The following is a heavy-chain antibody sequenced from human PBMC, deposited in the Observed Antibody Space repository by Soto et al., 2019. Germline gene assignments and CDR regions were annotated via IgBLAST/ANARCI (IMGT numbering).Heavy chain of an antibody. Sequence: GGSLRLSCAASGFTFSSYAMSWVRQAPGKGLEWVSAISGSGGSTYYADSVKGRFTISRDNSKNTLYLQMNSLRAEDTAVYYCAKDAGGVCSGGSCYSISWFDPWGQGTLVTVS. CDR2: ISGSGGST. D-gene: IGHD2-15*01. CDR3: AKDAGGVCSGGSCYSISWFDP. CDR1: GFTFSSYA. V-gene: IGHV3-23*01. J-gene: IGHJ5*02.